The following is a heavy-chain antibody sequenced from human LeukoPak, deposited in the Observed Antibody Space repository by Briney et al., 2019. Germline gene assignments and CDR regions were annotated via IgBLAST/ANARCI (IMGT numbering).Heavy chain of an antibody. CDR3: ARGSRQIYYYDSSGYYPYYFDY. V-gene: IGHV4-34*01. D-gene: IGHD3-22*01. CDR1: GGPFSGYY. CDR2: INHSGST. Sequence: SETLSLTCAVYGGPFSGYYWSWIRQPPGKGLEWIGEINHSGSTNYNPSLKSRVTISVDTSKNQFSLKLSSVTAADTAVYYCARGSRQIYYYDSSGYYPYYFDYWGQGTLVTVSS. J-gene: IGHJ4*02.